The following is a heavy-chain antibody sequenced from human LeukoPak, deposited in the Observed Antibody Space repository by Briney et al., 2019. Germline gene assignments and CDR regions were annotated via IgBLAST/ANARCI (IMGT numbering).Heavy chain of an antibody. V-gene: IGHV1-2*02. CDR3: ARPYYDSSGYPSGAFDI. D-gene: IGHD3-22*01. J-gene: IGHJ3*02. Sequence: GASVKVSCKASGYTFTGYYMHWVRQAPGQGLEWMGWTNPNSGGTNYAQKFQGRVTMTRDTSISTAYMELSRLRSDDTAVYYCARPYYDSSGYPSGAFDIWGQGTMVTVSS. CDR2: TNPNSGGT. CDR1: GYTFTGYY.